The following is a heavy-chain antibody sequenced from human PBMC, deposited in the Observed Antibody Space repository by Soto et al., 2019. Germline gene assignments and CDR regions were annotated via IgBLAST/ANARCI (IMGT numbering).Heavy chain of an antibody. D-gene: IGHD3-9*01. Sequence: NPSETPSLTCTVSGGSISSSSYYWGWIRQPPGKGLEWIGSIYYSGSTYYNPSLKSRVTISVDTSKNQFSLKLSSVTAADTAVYYCARHSSYYDILTGRPLFHYYYGMDVWGQGTTVTVSS. CDR3: ARHSSYYDILTGRPLFHYYYGMDV. V-gene: IGHV4-39*01. CDR1: GGSISSSSYY. CDR2: IYYSGST. J-gene: IGHJ6*02.